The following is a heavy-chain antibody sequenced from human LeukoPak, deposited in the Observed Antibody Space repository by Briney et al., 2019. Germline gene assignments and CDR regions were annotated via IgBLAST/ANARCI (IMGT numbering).Heavy chain of an antibody. V-gene: IGHV4-59*08. CDR3: ARLDCGGDCYVDY. Sequence: KPSETLSLTCTVSGASFTSNYWSWIRQPPGKGLEWIGYIYYSGTTTYNPSLERRVTMSVDMPKTQFSLRLNSVTATDTAVYYCARLDCGGDCYVDYWGQGNLVTVSS. CDR2: IYYSGTT. D-gene: IGHD2-21*02. CDR1: GASFTSNY. J-gene: IGHJ4*02.